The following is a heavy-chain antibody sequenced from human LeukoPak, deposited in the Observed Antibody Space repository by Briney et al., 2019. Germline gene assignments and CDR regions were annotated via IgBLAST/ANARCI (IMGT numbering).Heavy chain of an antibody. J-gene: IGHJ6*03. CDR3: AREEYYDFWSGYYTRANYMDV. CDR1: GYSISSGYY. D-gene: IGHD3-3*01. CDR2: IYHSGST. Sequence: SETLSLTCTVSGYSISSGYYWGWIRQPPGKGLEWIGSIYHSGSTYHNPSLKSRVTISVDTSKNQFSLKLSSVTAADTAVYYCAREEYYDFWSGYYTRANYMDVWGKGTTVTVSS. V-gene: IGHV4-38-2*02.